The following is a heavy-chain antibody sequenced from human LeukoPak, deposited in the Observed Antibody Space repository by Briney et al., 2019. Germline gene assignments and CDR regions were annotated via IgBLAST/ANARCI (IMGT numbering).Heavy chain of an antibody. D-gene: IGHD3-22*01. Sequence: ASVKVSCKASASTFSTYAIHWVRQAPGQGLEWMGWISTGNGNTRYSKAFQDRVTITRDTSASTAYMELSSLGSEDMAVYYCARHRSGYFDSWGLGTLVTVSS. CDR2: ISTGNGNT. V-gene: IGHV1-3*03. J-gene: IGHJ4*02. CDR1: ASTFSTYA. CDR3: ARHRSGYFDS.